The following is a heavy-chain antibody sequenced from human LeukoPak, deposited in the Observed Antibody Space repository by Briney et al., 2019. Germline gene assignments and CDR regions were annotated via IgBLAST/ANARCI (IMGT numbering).Heavy chain of an antibody. CDR1: GFTFDDYA. CDR2: ISWNSGTI. CDR3: AKGTSSSWYYFDY. D-gene: IGHD6-13*01. Sequence: GGSLRLSCAASGFTFDDYAMHWVRQAPGKGLEWVSGISWNSGTIGYADSVKGRFTISRDNAKNSLYLQMNSLRAEDTALYYCAKGTSSSWYYFDYWGQGTLVTASS. J-gene: IGHJ4*02. V-gene: IGHV3-9*01.